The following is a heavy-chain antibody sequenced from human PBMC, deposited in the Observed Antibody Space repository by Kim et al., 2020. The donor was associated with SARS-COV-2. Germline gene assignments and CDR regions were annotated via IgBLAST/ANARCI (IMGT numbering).Heavy chain of an antibody. CDR2: IWYDGSNK. D-gene: IGHD5-12*01. V-gene: IGHV3-33*01. CDR3: ARTDSRDGYDYFDY. Sequence: GGSLRLSCAASGFTFSSYGMHWVRQAPGKGREWVAVIWYDGSNKYYADSVKGRFTISRDNSKNTLYLQMNSLRAEDTAVYYCARTDSRDGYDYFDYWGQGTLVTVSS. CDR1: GFTFSSYG. J-gene: IGHJ4*02.